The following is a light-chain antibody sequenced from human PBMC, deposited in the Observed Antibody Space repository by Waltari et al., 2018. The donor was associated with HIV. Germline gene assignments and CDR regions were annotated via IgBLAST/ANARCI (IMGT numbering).Light chain of an antibody. J-gene: IGLJ3*02. CDR1: TRPLGPSNF. CDR3: TSFTSNFTVM. CDR2: DVS. Sequence: QSALPQPASVSASPRPPITISCTGSTRPLGPSNFISWYQQHPGGVPKVIISDVSSRPSGVSSRFSGSKSGNTASLTISWLQAEDEADYYCTSFTSNFTVMFGGGTKVTVL. V-gene: IGLV2-14*03.